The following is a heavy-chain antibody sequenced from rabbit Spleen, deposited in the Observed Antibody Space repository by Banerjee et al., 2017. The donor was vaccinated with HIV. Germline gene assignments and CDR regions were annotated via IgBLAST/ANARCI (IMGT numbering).Heavy chain of an antibody. Sequence: QEQLEESGGDLVQPEGSLTLTCTASGFSFSSYWICWVRQAPGKGLEWIGCIYTDNENTYYASWAKGRFTISKTSSTVDLKMTSLTTADTATYFCARSNNNYVADFNLWGPGTLVTVS. J-gene: IGHJ4*01. CDR2: IYTDNENT. CDR1: GFSFSSYW. CDR3: ARSNNNYVADFNL. V-gene: IGHV1S45*01. D-gene: IGHD6-1*01.